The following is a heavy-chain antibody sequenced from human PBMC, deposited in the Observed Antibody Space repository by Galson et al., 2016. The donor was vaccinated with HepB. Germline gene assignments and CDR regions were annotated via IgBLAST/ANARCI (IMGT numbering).Heavy chain of an antibody. J-gene: IGHJ4*02. CDR2: INAYNGHT. CDR3: ARGEVGRSIEVAGDV. CDR1: GHSFTTYG. D-gene: IGHD5-24*01. Sequence: SVKVSCKASGHSFTTYGITWVRQAPGQGLEWMRWINAYNGHTIYVRSLQGRVTMTTDTSASTGYMELTSLRSDDTATYFCARGEVGRSIEVAGDVWGQGTLVSVYS. V-gene: IGHV1-18*01.